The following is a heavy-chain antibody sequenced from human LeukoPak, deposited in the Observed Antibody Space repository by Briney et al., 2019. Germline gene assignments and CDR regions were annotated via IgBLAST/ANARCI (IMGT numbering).Heavy chain of an antibody. CDR1: GFTFSSYA. CDR2: ISYDGSNK. CDR3: ARGNSSGWYYFDY. V-gene: IGHV3-30*04. D-gene: IGHD6-19*01. Sequence: GGSLRLSCAASGFTFSSYAMHWVRQAPGKGLEWVAVISYDGSNKYYADSVKGRFTISRDNSKNTLYLQMNSLRAEDTAVYYCARGNSSGWYYFDYWGQGTLVTVPS. J-gene: IGHJ4*02.